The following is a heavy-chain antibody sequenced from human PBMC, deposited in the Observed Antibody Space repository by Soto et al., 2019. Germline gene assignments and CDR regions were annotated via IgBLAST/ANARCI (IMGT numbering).Heavy chain of an antibody. V-gene: IGHV3-30-3*01. Sequence: QVQLVESGGGVVQPGRSLRLSCAASGFTFSNNAMDWVRQAPGKGLEWVAVISYDGSNKYIAESVKGRFTISRDNSKNALFVQMNSMRAEATAVYYCARGTTTSAFSAMDVWGRGTTVTVSS. D-gene: IGHD1-1*01. CDR2: ISYDGSNK. CDR3: ARGTTTSAFSAMDV. CDR1: GFTFSNNA. J-gene: IGHJ6*02.